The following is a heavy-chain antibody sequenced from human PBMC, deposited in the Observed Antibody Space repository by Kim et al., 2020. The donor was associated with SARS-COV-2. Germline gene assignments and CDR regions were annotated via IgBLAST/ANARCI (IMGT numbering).Heavy chain of an antibody. Sequence: AQKFQGRVTMTRDTSTSTVYMELSSLRSEDTAVYYCASSPGGYGSGSYAHWGQGTLVTVSS. J-gene: IGHJ4*02. V-gene: IGHV1-46*01. D-gene: IGHD3-10*01. CDR3: ASSPGGYGSGSYAH.